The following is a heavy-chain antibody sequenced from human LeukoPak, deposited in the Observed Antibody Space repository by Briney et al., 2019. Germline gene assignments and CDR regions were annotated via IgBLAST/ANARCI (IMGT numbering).Heavy chain of an antibody. Sequence: ASVKVSCKVSGYSLTELSMHWVRQAPGKGLEWVGGFSPGDGETIYAQRFQGRVTMTEATSTDTAYMELRSLTYEDTAVYYCATRLGEFSSRAAFNIWGQGTMVTVSS. CDR3: ATRLGEFSSRAAFNI. CDR1: GYSLTELS. D-gene: IGHD3-16*02. CDR2: FSPGDGET. J-gene: IGHJ3*02. V-gene: IGHV1-24*01.